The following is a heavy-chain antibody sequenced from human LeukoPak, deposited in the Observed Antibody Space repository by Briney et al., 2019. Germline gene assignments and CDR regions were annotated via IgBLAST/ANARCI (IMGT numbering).Heavy chain of an antibody. J-gene: IGHJ3*02. D-gene: IGHD2-2*01. CDR1: GFTFSSYW. CDR2: IKQDGSEK. V-gene: IGHV3-7*01. CDR3: ARDRRGYCSSTSCSLDAFDI. Sequence: GGSLRLSCAASGFTFSSYWMSWVRQAPGKGLEWVANIKQDGSEKYYVDSVKGRFTISRDNAKNSLYLQMNNLRAEDTAVYYCARDRRGYCSSTSCSLDAFDIWGQGTMVTVSS.